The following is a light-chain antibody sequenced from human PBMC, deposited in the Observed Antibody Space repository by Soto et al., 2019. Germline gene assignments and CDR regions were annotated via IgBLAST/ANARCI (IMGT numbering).Light chain of an antibody. Sequence: DIVLTQSPGTLSLSPGERATLSCRASQSIYINSLAWYQHKRGHAPRLLIYAATVRATAVPDRFNGSGSGTDFALTIRRLEPEDSAMYYCQQYGDSPFAFGPGTNLDVK. J-gene: IGKJ3*01. CDR1: QSIYINS. CDR3: QQYGDSPFA. CDR2: AAT. V-gene: IGKV3-20*01.